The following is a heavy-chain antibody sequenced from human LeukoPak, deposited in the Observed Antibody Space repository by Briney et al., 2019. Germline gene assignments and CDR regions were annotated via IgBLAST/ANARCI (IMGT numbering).Heavy chain of an antibody. CDR3: AREYSSSAGRAFDI. D-gene: IGHD6-13*01. V-gene: IGHV3-48*01. CDR2: ISSSSSTI. CDR1: GFTFSTYS. J-gene: IGHJ3*02. Sequence: GGSLRPSCAASGFTFSTYSLNWVRQAPGKGLEWVSYISSSSSTIYYADSVKGRFTISRDNAKNSLYLQMSSLRADDTAVYYCAREYSSSAGRAFDIWGQGTMVTVSS.